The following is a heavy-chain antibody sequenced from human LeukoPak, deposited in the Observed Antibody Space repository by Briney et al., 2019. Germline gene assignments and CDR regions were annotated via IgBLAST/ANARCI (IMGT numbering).Heavy chain of an antibody. CDR2: IIPIFGTA. Sequence: SVKVSCKASGGTFSSYAISWVRQAPGQGLEWMGGIIPIFGTADYAQKFQGRVTITADESTSTAYMELSSLRSEDTAVYYCARRDSSGYYHDAFDIWGQGTMVTVSS. CDR1: GGTFSSYA. V-gene: IGHV1-69*13. CDR3: ARRDSSGYYHDAFDI. D-gene: IGHD3-22*01. J-gene: IGHJ3*02.